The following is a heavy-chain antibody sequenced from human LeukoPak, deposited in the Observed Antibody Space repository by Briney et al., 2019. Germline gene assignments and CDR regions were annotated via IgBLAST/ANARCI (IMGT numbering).Heavy chain of an antibody. D-gene: IGHD7-27*01. CDR2: IYYTET. CDR1: GGSVSNYY. CDR3: ATRKLGNDY. Sequence: SETLSLTCTVSGGSVSNYYWSWIRQSPGKGLEWIGYIYYTETSYNPSLKSRVTISADTSKNQFSLKLYSVSAADTAVYYCATRKLGNDYWGQGTLVTVSS. J-gene: IGHJ4*02. V-gene: IGHV4-59*02.